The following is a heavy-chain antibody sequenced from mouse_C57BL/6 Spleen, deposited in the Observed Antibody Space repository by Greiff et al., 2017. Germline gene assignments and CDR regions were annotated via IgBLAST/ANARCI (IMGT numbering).Heavy chain of an antibody. Sequence: VQLQQSGPGLVQPSQSLSITCTASGFSLTSYGVHWVRQSPGKGLEWLGVIWSGGSTDYNAAFISRLSISKDNSTSQVFFKMNSLQADDTAIYYCARKMAYAMDYWGQGTSVTVSS. CDR2: IWSGGST. CDR3: ARKMAYAMDY. V-gene: IGHV2-2*01. CDR1: GFSLTSYG. J-gene: IGHJ4*01.